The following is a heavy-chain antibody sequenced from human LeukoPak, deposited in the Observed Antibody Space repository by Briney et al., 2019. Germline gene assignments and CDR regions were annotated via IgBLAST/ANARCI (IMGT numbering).Heavy chain of an antibody. CDR2: IYYSGST. CDR3: ARHGGLLYLHLFDY. CDR1: GDSISTSSSY. D-gene: IGHD3-3*01. J-gene: IGHJ4*02. V-gene: IGHV4-39*01. Sequence: PSETLSLTCSVSGDSISTSSSYWGWIRQPPGKGLEWIGSIYYSGSTYYNPSLKSRVTISVDTSKNQFSLKLSSVTAADTAVYYCARHGGLLYLHLFDYWGQGTLVTVSS.